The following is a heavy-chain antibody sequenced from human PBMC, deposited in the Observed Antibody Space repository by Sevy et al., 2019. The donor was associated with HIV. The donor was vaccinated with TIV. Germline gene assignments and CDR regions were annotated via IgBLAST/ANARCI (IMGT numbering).Heavy chain of an antibody. D-gene: IGHD3-10*01. CDR3: ARGSTMVPHFFDY. J-gene: IGHJ4*02. Sequence: SETLSLTCTVSGDSIISGTYYWTWIRQPAGKGLEWIGRIYISGSTNYNPSLKSRVTMSVDTSKNQFSLNLSSVTAADTAVYYCARGSTMVPHFFDYWGPGTLVTVSS. CDR1: GDSIISGTYY. CDR2: IYISGST. V-gene: IGHV4-61*02.